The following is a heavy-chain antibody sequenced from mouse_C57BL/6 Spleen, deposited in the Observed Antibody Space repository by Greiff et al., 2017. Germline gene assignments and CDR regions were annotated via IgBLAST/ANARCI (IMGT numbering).Heavy chain of an antibody. Sequence: QVTLKESGPGILQSSQTLSLTCSFSGFSLSTSGMGVSWIRQPSGKGLEWLAHIYWDDDKRYNPSLKSRLTISKDTSRNQVFLKITSVDTADTATYYCARSMVSFPYWYFDVWGTGTTVTVSS. V-gene: IGHV8-12*01. CDR2: IYWDDDK. CDR3: ARSMVSFPYWYFDV. J-gene: IGHJ1*03. CDR1: GFSLSTSGMG. D-gene: IGHD2-2*01.